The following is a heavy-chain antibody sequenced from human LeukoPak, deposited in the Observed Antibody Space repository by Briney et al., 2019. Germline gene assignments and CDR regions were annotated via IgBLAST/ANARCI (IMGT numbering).Heavy chain of an antibody. CDR1: GFAFSSYA. J-gene: IGHJ3*02. V-gene: IGHV3-53*01. CDR3: ARVLWGYSYGYDAFDI. Sequence: GGSLRLSRAASGFAFSSYAMSWVRQAPGRGLEWVSVIYSGGSTYYADSVKGRFTIPRDNSKNTLYLQMNSLRAEDTAVYYCARVLWGYSYGYDAFDIWGQGTMVTVSS. CDR2: IYSGGST. D-gene: IGHD5-18*01.